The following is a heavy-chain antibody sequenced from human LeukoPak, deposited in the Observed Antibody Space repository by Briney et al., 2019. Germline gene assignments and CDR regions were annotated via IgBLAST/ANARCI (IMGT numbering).Heavy chain of an antibody. J-gene: IGHJ4*02. CDR1: GFAFGSEA. V-gene: IGHV3-23*01. Sequence: GGSLRLSCAVSGFAFGSEAMSWVRQSPARGLEWVASISPGGGTTYYADYVKGRFTISRDNSNNSLFVQMNSLRAEDTAVYFCAKSRSGSANWALRIFDNWGQGTLVTVSS. CDR2: ISPGGGTT. CDR3: AKSRSGSANWALRIFDN. D-gene: IGHD1-1*01.